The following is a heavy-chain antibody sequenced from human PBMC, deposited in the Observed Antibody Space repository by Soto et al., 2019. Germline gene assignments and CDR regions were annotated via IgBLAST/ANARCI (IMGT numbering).Heavy chain of an antibody. V-gene: IGHV4-4*07. CDR3: AREGGYFDSSGSGVYHYYGVDV. Sequence: SETLSLTCTVSGGPISPYYWSWIRQPAGKGLEWIGRIYYTGSTNYNPPLKSRVSMSLDTARNQISLKVKSVTVADTAVYYCAREGGYFDSSGSGVYHYYGVDVWGRGTTVTASS. CDR1: GGPISPYY. CDR2: IYYTGST. D-gene: IGHD3-22*01. J-gene: IGHJ6*02.